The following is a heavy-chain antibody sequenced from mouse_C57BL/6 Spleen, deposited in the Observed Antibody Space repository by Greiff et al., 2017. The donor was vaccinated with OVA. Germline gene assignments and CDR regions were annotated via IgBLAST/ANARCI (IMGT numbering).Heavy chain of an antibody. Sequence: VQLQQSGPELVKPGASVKISCKASGYTFTDYYMNWVKQSHGKSLEWIGDINPNNGGTRYNQKFKGKATLTVDKHCSTAYMELRSLTSVNSAVDYCARKSLSYFDYWGQGTTLTVSS. V-gene: IGHV1-26*01. CDR1: GYTFTDYY. J-gene: IGHJ2*01. CDR2: INPNNGGT. CDR3: ARKSLSYFDY.